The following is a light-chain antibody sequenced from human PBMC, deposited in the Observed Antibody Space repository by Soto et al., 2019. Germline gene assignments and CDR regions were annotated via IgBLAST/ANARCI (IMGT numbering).Light chain of an antibody. CDR1: QSVSSY. J-gene: IGKJ5*01. V-gene: IGKV3-11*01. CDR3: QQYDNWPIT. Sequence: EIMLTQSPATLSLSPGERATLSCRASQSVSSYLAWYQQKPGQAPRLLIYDASNRATGIPPRFSGSGSGTEFTLTISSLQSEDFAVYYCQQYDNWPITFGQGTRLEIK. CDR2: DAS.